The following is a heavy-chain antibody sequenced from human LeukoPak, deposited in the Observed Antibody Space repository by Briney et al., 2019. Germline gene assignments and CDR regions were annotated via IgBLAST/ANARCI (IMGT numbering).Heavy chain of an antibody. CDR1: GYTLTELS. CDR2: FDPEDGET. J-gene: IGHJ4*02. Sequence: ASVKVSCKVSGYTLTELSMHWVRQAPGKGREWMGGFDPEDGETIYAQKFQGRVTMTEDTSTDTAYMELSSLRSEDTAVYYCATDRHSSSWQKFDYWGQGTLVTVSS. V-gene: IGHV1-24*01. D-gene: IGHD6-13*01. CDR3: ATDRHSSSWQKFDY.